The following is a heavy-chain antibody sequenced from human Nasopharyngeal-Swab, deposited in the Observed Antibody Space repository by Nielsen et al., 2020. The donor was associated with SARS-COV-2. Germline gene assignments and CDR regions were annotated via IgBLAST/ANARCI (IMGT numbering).Heavy chain of an antibody. CDR3: ATYPRHDAFDI. V-gene: IGHV3-53*04. D-gene: IGHD6-25*01. CDR1: GFTVSSNY. CDR2: IYSGGST. Sequence: GESLKISWAASGFTVSSNYMSWDRQAPGKGLEWVSVIYSGGSTYYADSVKGRFTISRHNSKNTLYLQMNSLRAEDTAVYYCATYPRHDAFDIWGQGTMVTVSS. J-gene: IGHJ3*02.